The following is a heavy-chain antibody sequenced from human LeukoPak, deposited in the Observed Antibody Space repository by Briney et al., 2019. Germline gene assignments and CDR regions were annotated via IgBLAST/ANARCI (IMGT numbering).Heavy chain of an antibody. CDR1: GFTFSNAW. V-gene: IGHV3-15*01. J-gene: IGHJ6*02. CDR2: IKSKTDGGTT. D-gene: IGHD6-19*01. CDR3: TTDSPEAPQYSSGWYGYYYGMDV. Sequence: PGGSLRLSCAASGFTFSNAWMSWVRQAPGKGLEWVGRIKSKTDGGTTDYAAPVKGRFTISRDDSKNTLYLQMNSLKTEDTAVYYCTTDSPEAPQYSSGWYGYYYGMDVWGQGTTVTVSS.